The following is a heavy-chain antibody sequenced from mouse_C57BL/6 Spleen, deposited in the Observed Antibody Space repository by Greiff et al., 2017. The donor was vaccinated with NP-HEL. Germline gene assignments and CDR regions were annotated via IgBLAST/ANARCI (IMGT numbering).Heavy chain of an antibody. CDR2: INPNTGGT. D-gene: IGHD5-1-1*01. J-gene: IGHJ2*01. CDR1: GYTFTDYY. V-gene: IGHV1-26*01. Sequence: EVQLQQSGPELVKPGASVKISCKASGYTFTDYYMNWVKQSHGKSLEWIGDINPNTGGTSYNQKFKGKATLTVDKSSSTAYMELRSLTSEDSAVYYCARYTRLYLDYWGQGNTLTVAS. CDR3: ARYTRLYLDY.